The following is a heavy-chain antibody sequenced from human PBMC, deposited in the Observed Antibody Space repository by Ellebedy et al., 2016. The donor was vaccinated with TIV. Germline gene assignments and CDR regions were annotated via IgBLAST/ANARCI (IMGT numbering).Heavy chain of an antibody. Sequence: PGGSLRLSCAASGFTFSDYYMSWIRQAPGKELEWVSYISGSSTYTNYADSVKGRFTISRDNSRNTLYLQMNRLRAEDTAIYNVAKPRPAEYNYYYGIDFWGQGTTVTVSS. D-gene: IGHD2-2*01. J-gene: IGHJ6*02. CDR3: AKPRPAEYNYYYGIDF. V-gene: IGHV3-11*03. CDR2: ISGSSTYT. CDR1: GFTFSDYY.